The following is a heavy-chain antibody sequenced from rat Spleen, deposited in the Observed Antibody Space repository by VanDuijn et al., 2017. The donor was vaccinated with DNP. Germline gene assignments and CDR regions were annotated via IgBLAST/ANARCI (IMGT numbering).Heavy chain of an antibody. CDR3: ARHYGGYSYYWYFDF. CDR1: GFTFNNYW. J-gene: IGHJ1*01. Sequence: EVQLAESGGGLAQPGRSMKLSCVASGFTFNNYWMAWIRQIPGKGLEWVASITSSGGSTYYPDSVKGRFTISRDNAKSTLYLQMDSLRSEDTATYYCARHYGGYSYYWYFDFWGPGTMVTVSS. CDR2: ITSSGGST. V-gene: IGHV5-31*01. D-gene: IGHD1-11*01.